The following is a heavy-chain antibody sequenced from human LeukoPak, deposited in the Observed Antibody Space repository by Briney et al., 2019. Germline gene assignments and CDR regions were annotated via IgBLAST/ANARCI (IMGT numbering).Heavy chain of an antibody. Sequence: GGSLRLSCAASGSPFSASAMTWVRQAPEKGLEWVSHILSTGTTYYADSVRGRFTISRDNSKNTLYLLMTSLRADDTAVYYCATVKYDYGDPVGWFDPWGQGTLVTVSS. CDR1: GSPFSASA. CDR2: ILSTGTT. J-gene: IGHJ5*02. CDR3: ATVKYDYGDPVGWFDP. V-gene: IGHV3-23*01. D-gene: IGHD4-17*01.